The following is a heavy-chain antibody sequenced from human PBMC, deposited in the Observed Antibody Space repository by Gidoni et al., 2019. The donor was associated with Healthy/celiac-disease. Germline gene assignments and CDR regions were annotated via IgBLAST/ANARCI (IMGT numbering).Heavy chain of an antibody. J-gene: IGHJ5*02. V-gene: IGHV1-3*01. CDR1: GHTFTSDA. Sequence: QVQLVQSGAEVKKPGASVKVSSKASGHTFTSDAMHGERQAPGQRLEWMGWLNAGNGNTKYSQKFQGRVTITRDTSASTAYMELSSLRSEDTAVYYCARGPIRQRGWLDPWGQGTLVTVSS. D-gene: IGHD3-16*01. CDR2: LNAGNGNT. CDR3: ARGPIRQRGWLDP.